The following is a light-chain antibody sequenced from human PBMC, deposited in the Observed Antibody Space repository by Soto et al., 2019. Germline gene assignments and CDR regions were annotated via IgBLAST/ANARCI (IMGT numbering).Light chain of an antibody. J-gene: IGKJ4*01. CDR1: ESINNN. Sequence: EIVMTQSPATLSVSPGEGATLSCTASESINNNLAWYQQKPGQAPRLLIYAATTSATGFPARFSGSGSGTEFTLTISSLQSEDFAVYYCQQHHKWPLTFGGRTKVDIK. CDR3: QQHHKWPLT. CDR2: AAT. V-gene: IGKV3-15*01.